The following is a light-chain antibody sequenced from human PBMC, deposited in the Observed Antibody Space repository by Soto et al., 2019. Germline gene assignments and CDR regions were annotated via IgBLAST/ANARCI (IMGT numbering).Light chain of an antibody. CDR2: NTS. V-gene: IGKV3-20*01. J-gene: IGKJ3*01. CDR1: QSINSKS. Sequence: EIVLTQSPGTLSLSPGEGATVSCRVSQSINSKSLVWYQRKFGQAPRLLIYNTSSRATGIPDRFSGSGSGTAFTLSISRLEPEDFAVYYCQRYGCLFIFGPGTEVHFK. CDR3: QRYGCLFI.